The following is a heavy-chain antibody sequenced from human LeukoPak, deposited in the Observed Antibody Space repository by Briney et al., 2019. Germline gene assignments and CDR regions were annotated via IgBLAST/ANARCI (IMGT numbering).Heavy chain of an antibody. Sequence: PSGTLSLTCAVSGASISSSYWWSWVRQPPGKGLEWIGEIHHSGSTKHNPSLKSRVTISVDKSKNQFSLKLSSVTAADTAVYYCAPSPCSGDSCCRFDFWGQGTQVTVSS. V-gene: IGHV4-4*02. CDR1: GASISSSYW. CDR3: APSPCSGDSCCRFDF. CDR2: IHHSGST. J-gene: IGHJ4*02. D-gene: IGHD2-15*01.